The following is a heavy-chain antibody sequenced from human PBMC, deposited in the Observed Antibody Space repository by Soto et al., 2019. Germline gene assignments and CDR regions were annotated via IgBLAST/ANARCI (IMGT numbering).Heavy chain of an antibody. V-gene: IGHV4-59*08. Sequence: SETLSLTCTVSGGFIDFYYWSWIRQAPGKGLEWIGCSYYSGTTTYNPSFKSRVSISIDTSKTQFSLRLRSVTAADTAVYYCARRQNWNNLFDTWGQGKLVTVSS. CDR3: ARRQNWNNLFDT. CDR1: GGFIDFYY. CDR2: SYYSGTT. D-gene: IGHD1-1*01. J-gene: IGHJ4*02.